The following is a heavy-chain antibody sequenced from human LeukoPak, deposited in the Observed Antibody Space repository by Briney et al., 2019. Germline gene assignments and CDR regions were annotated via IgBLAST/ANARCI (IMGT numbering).Heavy chain of an antibody. J-gene: IGHJ4*01. Sequence: GGSLRLSCAASGFTFSSYAMSWVRQAPGKGLEWVSAISGSGGSTYYADSVKGRFTISRDNAKNSLYLQMNSLRAEVTAVYYCARRRYSGSSQHFDYWGQGTLVTVSS. CDR2: ISGSGGST. V-gene: IGHV3-23*01. D-gene: IGHD1-26*01. CDR3: ARRRYSGSSQHFDY. CDR1: GFTFSSYA.